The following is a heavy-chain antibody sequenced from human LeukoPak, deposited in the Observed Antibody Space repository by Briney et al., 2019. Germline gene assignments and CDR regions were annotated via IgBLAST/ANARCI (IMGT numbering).Heavy chain of an antibody. CDR2: IYYSGST. CDR1: GGSISSSSYY. J-gene: IGHJ5*02. Sequence: SETLSLTCTVSGGSISSSSYYWGWIRQPPGKGLEWIGSIYYSGSTYYNPSPKSRVTISVDTSKNQFSLKLSSVTAADTAVYYCARRMAARAQNWFDPWGQGTLVTVSS. CDR3: ARRMAARAQNWFDP. V-gene: IGHV4-39*01. D-gene: IGHD6-13*01.